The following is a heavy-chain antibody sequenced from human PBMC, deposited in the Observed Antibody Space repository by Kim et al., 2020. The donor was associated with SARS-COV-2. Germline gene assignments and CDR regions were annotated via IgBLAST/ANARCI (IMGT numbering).Heavy chain of an antibody. CDR1: GFTFSSYA. Sequence: GGSLRLSCAASGFTFSSYAMSWVRQAPGKGLEWVSAISGSGGSTYYADSVKGRFTISRDNSKNTLYLQMNSLRAEDTAVYYCAKDRGSGWYGRTPGHGMDVWGQGTTVTVSS. D-gene: IGHD6-19*01. V-gene: IGHV3-23*01. J-gene: IGHJ6*02. CDR2: ISGSGGST. CDR3: AKDRGSGWYGRTPGHGMDV.